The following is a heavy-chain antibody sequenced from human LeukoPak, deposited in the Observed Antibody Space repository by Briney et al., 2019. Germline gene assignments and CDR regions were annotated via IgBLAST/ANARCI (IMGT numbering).Heavy chain of an antibody. CDR1: GGTFSSYA. D-gene: IGHD2/OR15-2a*01. V-gene: IGHV1-69*13. J-gene: IGHJ6*04. CDR2: IIPIFGTA. Sequence: SVKVSCKASGGTFSSYAISWVRQAPGQGLEWMGGIIPIFGTANYAQKFQGRVTITADESTSTAYMELSSLRSEDTAVYYCARDNRPFYYYYGMDVWDKGTTVTVSS. CDR3: ARDNRPFYYYYGMDV.